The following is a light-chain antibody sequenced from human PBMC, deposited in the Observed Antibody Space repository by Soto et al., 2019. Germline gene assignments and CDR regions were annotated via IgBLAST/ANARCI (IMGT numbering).Light chain of an antibody. Sequence: EIVLTQSPGTLSLSPGERATLSCMAIQSVSSSYLAWYQQKPGQAPRLLIYGASSRATGIPDRFSGSGSGTDFTLTISRLEPEDFAVYYCQQYGSSPPSTFGQGTKVDI. CDR2: GAS. V-gene: IGKV3-20*01. CDR1: QSVSSSY. J-gene: IGKJ1*01. CDR3: QQYGSSPPST.